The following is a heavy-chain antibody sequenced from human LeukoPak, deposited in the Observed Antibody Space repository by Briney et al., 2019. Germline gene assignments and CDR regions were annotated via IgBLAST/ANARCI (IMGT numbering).Heavy chain of an antibody. V-gene: IGHV4-34*01. CDR3: ARDPNGDYD. J-gene: IGHJ4*02. Sequence: SETLSLTCAVYGGSFSSYYWSWIRQPPGKGLEWIGEIDPGGSANYNPSLKSRVTMSVDTSKNQLSLKLSSVTAADTAVYYCARDPNGDYDWGQGTLVTVSS. CDR1: GGSFSSYY. CDR2: IDPGGSA. D-gene: IGHD4-17*01.